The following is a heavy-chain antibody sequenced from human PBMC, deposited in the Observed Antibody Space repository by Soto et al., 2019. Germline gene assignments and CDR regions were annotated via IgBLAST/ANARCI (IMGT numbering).Heavy chain of an antibody. Sequence: LSLTCTVSGGSISSYYWSWIRQPAGKGLEWIGRIYTSGSTNYNPSLKSRVTMSVDTSKNQFSLKLTSVTAADTAVYFCARATRDYGDYGYFDSWGQGTLVTVSS. CDR1: GGSISSYY. D-gene: IGHD4-17*01. J-gene: IGHJ4*02. CDR3: ARATRDYGDYGYFDS. CDR2: IYTSGST. V-gene: IGHV4-4*07.